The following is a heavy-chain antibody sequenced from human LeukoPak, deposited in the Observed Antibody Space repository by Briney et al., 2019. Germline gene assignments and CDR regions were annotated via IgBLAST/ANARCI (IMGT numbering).Heavy chain of an antibody. CDR3: ARDFSGPQASDM. CDR2: INSDGSST. J-gene: IGHJ3*02. CDR1: GFTFSSYW. D-gene: IGHD2/OR15-2a*01. V-gene: IGHV3-74*01. Sequence: GGSLRLSCAASGFTFSSYWMHWVRQAPGKRLVWVSRINSDGSSTSYADSVKGRFTISRDNAKNSLYLQMNSLRVEDTAVYYCARDFSGPQASDMWGQGTMVTVSS.